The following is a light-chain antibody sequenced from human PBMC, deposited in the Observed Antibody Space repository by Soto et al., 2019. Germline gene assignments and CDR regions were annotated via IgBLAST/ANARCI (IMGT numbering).Light chain of an antibody. V-gene: IGLV2-23*01. CDR2: DDT. CDR1: VGL. CDR3: CLYVGGRTYV. Sequence: QAALTQPGSVCGSTGESITISCTGSVGLVSWYQQQPGKVTKLIIYDDTKRPSGVSSRFSGSKSGNTASLTISGLQTEDEADYYCCLYVGGRTYVFGTGTKVTVL. J-gene: IGLJ1*01.